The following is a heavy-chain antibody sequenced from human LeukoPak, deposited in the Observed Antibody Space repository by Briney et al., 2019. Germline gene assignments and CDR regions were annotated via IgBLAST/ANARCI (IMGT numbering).Heavy chain of an antibody. V-gene: IGHV1-69*13. D-gene: IGHD5-24*01. CDR3: ARERWEPPYYYYGLDV. J-gene: IGHJ6*02. CDR2: IIPIFGTA. CDR1: GGTFISYA. Sequence: GASVKVSCKASGGTFISYAISWVRQAPGQGLEWMGGIIPIFGTANYAQKFQGRVTITADESTSTAYMELSSLRSEDTAVYYCARERWEPPYYYYGLDVWGQGTTVTVSS.